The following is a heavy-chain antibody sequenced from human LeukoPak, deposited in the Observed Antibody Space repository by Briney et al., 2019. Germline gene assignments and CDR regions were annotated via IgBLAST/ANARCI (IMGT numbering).Heavy chain of an antibody. CDR2: IYTSGST. V-gene: IGHV4-61*02. J-gene: IGHJ6*03. CDR1: GGSTSSGSYY. CDR3: ARDQRDYYGSGKYYYYYYMDV. Sequence: PSQTLSLTCTVSGGSTSSGSYYWSWIRQPAGKGLEWIGRIYTSGSTNYNPSLKSRVTISVDTSKNQFSLKLSSVTAADTAVYYCARDQRDYYGSGKYYYYYYMDVWGKGTTVTISS. D-gene: IGHD3-10*01.